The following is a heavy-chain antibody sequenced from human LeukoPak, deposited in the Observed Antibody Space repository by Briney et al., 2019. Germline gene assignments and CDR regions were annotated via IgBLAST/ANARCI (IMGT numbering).Heavy chain of an antibody. CDR3: AIRPATIQPDY. V-gene: IGHV1-8*01. D-gene: IGHD5-12*01. Sequence: NWVRQATGQGLEWMGWMNPNSGNTGYAQKFQGRVTMTRNTSISTAYMELSSLRSEDTAVYYCAIRPATIQPDYWGQGTLVTVSS. CDR2: MNPNSGNT. J-gene: IGHJ4*02.